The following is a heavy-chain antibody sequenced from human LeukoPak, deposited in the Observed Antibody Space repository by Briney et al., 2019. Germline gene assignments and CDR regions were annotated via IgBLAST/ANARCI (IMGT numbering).Heavy chain of an antibody. J-gene: IGHJ5*02. D-gene: IGHD1-26*01. V-gene: IGHV4-39*01. CDR2: IYYSGGT. CDR3: AASPVGLPGNWFDP. CDR1: GGSINSGTYY. Sequence: SETLPLTCTVSGGSINSGTYYCAWIRQPPGKGLEWIGSIYYSGGTYYNPSLKSRVTISVDTSKNQFSLKVTSVTAADTAVYYCAASPVGLPGNWFDPWGQGSLVTVSS.